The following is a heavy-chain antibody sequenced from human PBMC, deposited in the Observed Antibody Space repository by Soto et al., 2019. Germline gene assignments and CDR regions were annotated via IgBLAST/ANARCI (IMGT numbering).Heavy chain of an antibody. Sequence: RRLSCAASGFTFSSYSMNWVRQAPGKGLEWVSSISSSSSYIYYADSVKGRFTISRDNAKNSLYLQMNSLRAEDTAVYYCARDLSSMPHAFDIWGQGTMVTVSS. CDR3: ARDLSSMPHAFDI. J-gene: IGHJ3*02. CDR2: ISSSSSYI. V-gene: IGHV3-21*01. D-gene: IGHD2-2*01. CDR1: GFTFSSYS.